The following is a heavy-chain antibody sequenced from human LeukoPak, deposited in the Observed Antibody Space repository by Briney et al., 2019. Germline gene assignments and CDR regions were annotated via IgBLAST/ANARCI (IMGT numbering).Heavy chain of an antibody. CDR2: INHSGST. J-gene: IGHJ4*02. V-gene: IGHV4-34*01. CDR3: ARQDATYFDY. CDR1: GGSFSGYY. Sequence: SETLSLTCAVYGGSFSGYYWSWIRQPPGNGLEWIGEINHSGSTNYNPSLKSRVTISVDTSKNQFSLKLSSVTAADTAVYYCARQDATYFDYWGQGTLVTVSS. D-gene: IGHD2-15*01.